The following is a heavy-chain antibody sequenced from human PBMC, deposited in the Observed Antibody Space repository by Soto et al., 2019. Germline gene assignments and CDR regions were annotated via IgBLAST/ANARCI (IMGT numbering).Heavy chain of an antibody. Sequence: PETLSLTCTVSGGSISSYYWSWIRQPPGKGLEWIGYIYYSGSTNYNPSLKSRVTISVDTSKNQFSLKLSSVTAADTAVYYCSRGGPIAAAGKYTFDYWGQGTLVTVSS. D-gene: IGHD6-13*01. V-gene: IGHV4-59*01. CDR3: SRGGPIAAAGKYTFDY. J-gene: IGHJ4*02. CDR1: GGSISSYY. CDR2: IYYSGST.